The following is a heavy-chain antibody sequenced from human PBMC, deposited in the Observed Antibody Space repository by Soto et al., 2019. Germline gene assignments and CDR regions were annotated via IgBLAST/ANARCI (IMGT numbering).Heavy chain of an antibody. CDR3: VRDRRIYYSDPHDEFVASDYEV. J-gene: IGHJ3*01. D-gene: IGHD3-22*01. V-gene: IGHV1-69*01. Sequence: QVQLIQSGAEVKKPGSSVRVSCTASGGIFGSHGFSWVRQAPGQRLEWVGGFIPIFRTLTYTEKFQARVRIAADESTNTVYLELSSLTSEDTAVYYCVRDRRIYYSDPHDEFVASDYEVWGQGTMVSVSS. CDR1: GGIFGSHG. CDR2: FIPIFRTL.